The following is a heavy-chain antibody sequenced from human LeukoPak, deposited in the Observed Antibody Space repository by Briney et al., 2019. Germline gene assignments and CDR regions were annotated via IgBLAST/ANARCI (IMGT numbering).Heavy chain of an antibody. CDR3: ARDGIPVVAATRNWFDP. V-gene: IGHV3-7*01. CDR2: IKQDGSEK. Sequence: GGSLRLSCAASGFTFSSYWMSWVCQAPGKGLEWVANIKQDGSEKYYVDSVKGRFTISRDNAKNSLYLQMNSLRAEDTAVYYCARDGIPVVAATRNWFDPWGQGTLVTVSS. CDR1: GFTFSSYW. J-gene: IGHJ5*02. D-gene: IGHD2-15*01.